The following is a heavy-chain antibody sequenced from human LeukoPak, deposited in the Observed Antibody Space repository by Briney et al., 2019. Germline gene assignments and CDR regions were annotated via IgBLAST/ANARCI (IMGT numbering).Heavy chain of an antibody. D-gene: IGHD5-18*01. J-gene: IGHJ6*02. CDR3: ARDRARGYSYGFGAYYYYGMDV. V-gene: IGHV3-53*01. CDR2: IYSGGST. Sequence: GGSLRLSCAASGFTVSSNYMSWVRQAPGKGLEWVSVIYSGGSTYYADSVKGRFTISRDNSKNTLYLQMNSLRAEDTAVYYCARDRARGYSYGFGAYYYYGMDVWGQGTTVTVSS. CDR1: GFTVSSNY.